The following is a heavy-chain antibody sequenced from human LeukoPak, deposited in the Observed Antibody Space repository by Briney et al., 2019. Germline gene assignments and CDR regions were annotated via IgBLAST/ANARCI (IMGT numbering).Heavy chain of an antibody. J-gene: IGHJ4*02. D-gene: IGHD2-21*02. CDR2: INPSEGGT. CDR1: VYTFISYY. Sequence: SVKVSCKASVYTFISYYMYWVRQAPGQGLEGTVIINPSEGGTSYAHKFQGRVTMTSDTSTSTVYMELHSLRYEDTAMYYCASEGPYCGGDCSQDLNFAYWGQGTLVTVSS. CDR3: ASEGPYCGGDCSQDLNFAY. V-gene: IGHV1-46*01.